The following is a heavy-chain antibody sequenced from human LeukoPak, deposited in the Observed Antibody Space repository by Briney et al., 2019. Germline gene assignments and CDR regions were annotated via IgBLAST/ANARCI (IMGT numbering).Heavy chain of an antibody. V-gene: IGHV1-46*01. CDR3: VRSGYNWGFDY. Sequence: ASVKVSCKASGYTFTSYYMHWVRQAPGQGLEWMGIINPSGGSTSYAQKFQGRVTMTRDTSTSTVYMELSSLRSDDTAVYSCVRSGYNWGFDYWGQGTLVTVSS. CDR1: GYTFTSYY. J-gene: IGHJ4*02. CDR2: INPSGGST. D-gene: IGHD1-1*01.